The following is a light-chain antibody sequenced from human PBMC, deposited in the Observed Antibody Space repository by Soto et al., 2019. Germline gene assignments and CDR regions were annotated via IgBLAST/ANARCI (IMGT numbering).Light chain of an antibody. V-gene: IGLV2-14*01. Sequence: QSALTQPASLSGSPGQSITISCTGTSSDVGGYNYVSWYQQHPGKAPKLMIYEVSNRPSGVSNRFSGSKSGNTASLTISGLHAEDEADYYCSSYTSSSVVFGGGTKVTV. CDR3: SSYTSSSVV. J-gene: IGLJ2*01. CDR1: SSDVGGYNY. CDR2: EVS.